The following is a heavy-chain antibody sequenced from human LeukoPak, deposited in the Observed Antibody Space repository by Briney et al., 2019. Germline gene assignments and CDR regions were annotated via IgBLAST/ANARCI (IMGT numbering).Heavy chain of an antibody. CDR1: GFTFSTYA. CDR2: ISNADIP. D-gene: IGHD3-10*01. Sequence: GGSLRLSCAASGFTFSTYAMSWVRQAPGKGLEWVSTISNADIPYYADFVEGRFTISRDNAKNSLYLQMNSLRAEDTAVYYCARGAGGYFDYWGQGTLVTVSS. V-gene: IGHV3-23*01. CDR3: ARGAGGYFDY. J-gene: IGHJ4*02.